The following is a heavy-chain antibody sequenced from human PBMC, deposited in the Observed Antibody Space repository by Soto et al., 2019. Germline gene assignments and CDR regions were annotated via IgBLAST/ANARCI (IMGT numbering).Heavy chain of an antibody. CDR1: SGSASSGDYY. Sequence: PSETLSLTCTVSSGSASSGDYYWNWMRQPPGKGLEWIGYIFHSGNTNYNPSLKSRLTISLDSSKTQFSLKLTSVTAADTAMYHCAQSKGLGNTGFASWGQGTQVPVSS. D-gene: IGHD1-1*01. CDR3: AQSKGLGNTGFAS. CDR2: IFHSGNT. V-gene: IGHV4-61*08. J-gene: IGHJ5*01.